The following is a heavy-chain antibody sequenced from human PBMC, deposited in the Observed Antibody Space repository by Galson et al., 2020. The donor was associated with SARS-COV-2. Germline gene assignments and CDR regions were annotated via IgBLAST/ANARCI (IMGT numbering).Heavy chain of an antibody. CDR2: IIPIFGTA. J-gene: IGHJ4*02. Sequence: SVKVSCKASGGTFSSYAISWVRQAPGQGLEWMGGIIPIFGTANYAQKFQGRVTITADESTSTAYMELSSLRSEDTAVYYCAALWAGMTTGGGYWGQGTLVTVSS. V-gene: IGHV1-69*13. CDR3: AALWAGMTTGGGY. D-gene: IGHD4-17*01. CDR1: GGTFSSYA.